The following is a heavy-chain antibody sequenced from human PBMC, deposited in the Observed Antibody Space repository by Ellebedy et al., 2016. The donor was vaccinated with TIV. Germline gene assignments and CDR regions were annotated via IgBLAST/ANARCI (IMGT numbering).Heavy chain of an antibody. CDR2: INAGNGNT. V-gene: IGHV1-3*01. D-gene: IGHD3-22*01. J-gene: IGHJ4*02. CDR1: GYTFTSYA. Sequence: AASVKVSCKASGYTFTSYAMHWVRQAPGQRLEWMGWINAGNGNTKYSQNFQGRVTITRDTSASTAYMELSSLRSEDTAVYYCARRMSYDTSGYHFDYWGQGTLVTVSS. CDR3: ARRMSYDTSGYHFDY.